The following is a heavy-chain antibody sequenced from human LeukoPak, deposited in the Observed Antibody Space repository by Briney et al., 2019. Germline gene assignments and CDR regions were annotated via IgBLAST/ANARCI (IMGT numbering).Heavy chain of an antibody. CDR3: ARGVAAAGNYYYGMDV. Sequence: PSQTLSLTCTVSGGSISSGGYYWSWIRQHPGKGLEWIGYIYYSGSTYYNPSLKSRVTISVDTSKSQFSLKLSSVTAADTAVYYCARGVAAAGNYYYGMDVWGQGTTVTVSS. CDR1: GGSISSGGYY. V-gene: IGHV4-31*03. J-gene: IGHJ6*02. D-gene: IGHD6-13*01. CDR2: IYYSGST.